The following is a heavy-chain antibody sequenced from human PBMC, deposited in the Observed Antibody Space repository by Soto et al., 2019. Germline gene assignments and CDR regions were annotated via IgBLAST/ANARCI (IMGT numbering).Heavy chain of an antibody. CDR3: ARDDGLGYYDFWSGSRPSVYYGMDV. CDR2: ISYDGSNK. V-gene: IGHV3-30-3*01. D-gene: IGHD3-3*01. CDR1: GFTFSSYA. Sequence: PGGSLRLSCAASGFTFSSYAMHWVRQAPGKGLEWVAVISYDGSNKYYADYVKGRFTISRDNSKNTLYLQMNSLRAEDTAVYYCARDDGLGYYDFWSGSRPSVYYGMDVWGQGTTVTVSS. J-gene: IGHJ6*02.